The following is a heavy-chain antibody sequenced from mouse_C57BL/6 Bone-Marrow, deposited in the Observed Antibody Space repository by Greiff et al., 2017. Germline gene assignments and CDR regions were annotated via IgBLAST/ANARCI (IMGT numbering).Heavy chain of an antibody. D-gene: IGHD1-1*01. CDR1: GYTFTSYG. CDR3: AREEYYGGSNDY. J-gene: IGHJ2*01. V-gene: IGHV1-81*01. CDR2: IYPGSGNT. Sequence: VQLQQSGAELVRPGASVKLSCTASGYTFTSYGISWVKQRPGQGLEWIGEIYPGSGNTYYNEKFKGKATLTADKSSSTAYMQLRSLTSEDSAVYFCAREEYYGGSNDYWGQGTTLTVSS.